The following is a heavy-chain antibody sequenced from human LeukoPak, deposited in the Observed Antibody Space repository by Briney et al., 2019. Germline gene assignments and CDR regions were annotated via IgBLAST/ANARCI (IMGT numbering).Heavy chain of an antibody. J-gene: IGHJ5*02. CDR2: IWFDGND. V-gene: IGHV4-39*07. D-gene: IGHD1-26*01. Sequence: SETLSLTCTVAGGSISSSSYYWGWIRQPPGKGLEWIGSIWFDGNDYYNPSLRSRVAMSVDPSKSQFSLRVNSVTAADTGLYYCVRDPRGRYEDWYDAWGQGTLVTVSS. CDR3: VRDPRGRYEDWYDA. CDR1: GGSISSSSYY.